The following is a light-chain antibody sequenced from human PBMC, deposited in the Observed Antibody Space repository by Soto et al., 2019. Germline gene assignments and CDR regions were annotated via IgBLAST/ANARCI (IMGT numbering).Light chain of an antibody. V-gene: IGKV3-15*01. CDR2: GAS. Sequence: EIVMPPSPATLSVSPGERATLSCRASQSVSSNLAWYQQKPGQAPRRLIYGASTRATGIPARFSGSGSGTEFTLTISGLQSEDFAVYYCQQYNNWPPLTFGGGTKVEIK. CDR3: QQYNNWPPLT. CDR1: QSVSSN. J-gene: IGKJ4*01.